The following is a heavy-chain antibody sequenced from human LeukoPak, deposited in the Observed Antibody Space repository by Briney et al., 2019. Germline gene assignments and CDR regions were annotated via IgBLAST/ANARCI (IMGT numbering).Heavy chain of an antibody. V-gene: IGHV4-59*11. Sequence: SETLSLTCTVSGGSISSHYWSWIRQPPGKGLEWIGYIYYSGSTNYNPSLKSRVTISVDTSKNQFSLKLSSVTAADTAVYYCARAPYYYDSSGYFDYWGQGTLVTVSS. CDR1: GGSISSHY. CDR2: IYYSGST. J-gene: IGHJ4*02. D-gene: IGHD3-22*01. CDR3: ARAPYYYDSSGYFDY.